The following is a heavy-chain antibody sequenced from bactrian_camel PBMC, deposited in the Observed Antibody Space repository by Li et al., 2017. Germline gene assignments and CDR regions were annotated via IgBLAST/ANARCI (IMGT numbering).Heavy chain of an antibody. V-gene: IGHV3S63*01. J-gene: IGHJ4*01. CDR2: IYANDDTT. Sequence: HVQLVESGGGSVQAGGSLGLSCTASRSTYWYCLGWFRQVPGKDREGVAVIYANDDTTYYADAVKGRLAISQDNAKNSLYLQMNNLQPEDTAMYYCAADVGSMSGNCQPNYWGQGTQVTVS. CDR3: AADVGSMSGNCQPNY. CDR1: RSTYWYC. D-gene: IGHD6*01.